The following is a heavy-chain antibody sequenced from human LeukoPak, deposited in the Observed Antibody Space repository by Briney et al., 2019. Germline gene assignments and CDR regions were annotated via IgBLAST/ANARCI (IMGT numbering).Heavy chain of an antibody. D-gene: IGHD6-19*01. Sequence: PSGTLSLTCAVSGDSISSSNWWTWVRQPPGRGLEWIGEVYHSGSTVYNPSLKSRVTMSLDKSKNQFSLNLRSVTAADTALYYCATRLSTTGWSLDYWGQGALVSVSS. CDR1: GDSISSSNW. CDR2: VYHSGST. CDR3: ATRLSTTGWSLDY. V-gene: IGHV4-4*02. J-gene: IGHJ4*02.